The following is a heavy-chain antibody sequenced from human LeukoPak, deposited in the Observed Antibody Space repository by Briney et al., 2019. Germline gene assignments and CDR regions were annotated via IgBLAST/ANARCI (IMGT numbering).Heavy chain of an antibody. J-gene: IGHJ4*02. D-gene: IGHD3-22*01. CDR3: AREVYYDSSGYYN. CDR1: GYTFSSFD. CDR2: INPNSDNT. V-gene: IGHV1-8*01. Sequence: ASVKVSCKASGYTFSSFDINWVRQATGQGLEWMGWINPNSDNTVYGQRFQGRLTLTRNTSTSTAYMELSSLRSEDTAVYYCAREVYYDSSGYYNWGQGTLVTVSS.